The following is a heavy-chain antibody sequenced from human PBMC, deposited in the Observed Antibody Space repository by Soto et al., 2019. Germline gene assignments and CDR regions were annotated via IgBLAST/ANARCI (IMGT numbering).Heavy chain of an antibody. CDR1: GYTFTSNG. J-gene: IGHJ4*02. Sequence: ASGNVSCKGSGYTFTSNGISWVRRAPGQGLEWMGWISAYNCNTKYAQKFQGRVTMTTDTSTSTAYMELRSLRSDDTAVYYCANDIIVIPGAKGLDYWGQTALVTVSS. CDR3: ANDIIVIPGAKGLDY. D-gene: IGHD2-2*01. CDR2: ISAYNCNT. V-gene: IGHV1-18*01.